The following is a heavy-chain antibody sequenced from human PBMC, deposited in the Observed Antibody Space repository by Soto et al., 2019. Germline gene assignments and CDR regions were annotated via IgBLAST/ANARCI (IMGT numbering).Heavy chain of an antibody. Sequence: QVQLVQSGAEVKKPGASVKVSCKASGYTFTSYGISWVRQAPGQGLEWMGWINAYNGNTNYAQNLQGRVTMTTDTPTSTAYVELRSLGSDDTAVYYCARDWFGIDYWGQGTLVTVSS. CDR2: INAYNGNT. D-gene: IGHD3-16*01. V-gene: IGHV1-18*01. J-gene: IGHJ4*02. CDR1: GYTFTSYG. CDR3: ARDWFGIDY.